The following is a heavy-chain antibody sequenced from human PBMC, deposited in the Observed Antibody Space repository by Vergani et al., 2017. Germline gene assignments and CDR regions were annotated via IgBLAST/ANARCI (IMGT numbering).Heavy chain of an antibody. D-gene: IGHD3-10*01. J-gene: IGHJ6*02. CDR1: GGTFSSYA. Sequence: QVQLVQSGAEVKKPGSSVKVSCKASGGTFSSYAISWVRQAPGQGLEWMGWISAYNGNTNYAQKLQGRVTMTTDTSTSTAYMELRSLRSDDTAVYYCARDDYYGSGSYYKIDYYYGMDVWGQGP. CDR3: ARDDYYGSGSYYKIDYYYGMDV. V-gene: IGHV1-18*01. CDR2: ISAYNGNT.